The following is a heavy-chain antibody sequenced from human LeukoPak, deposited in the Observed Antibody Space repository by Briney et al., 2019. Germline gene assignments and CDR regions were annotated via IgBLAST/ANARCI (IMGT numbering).Heavy chain of an antibody. CDR1: GFTFSSYE. Sequence: GGSLRLSCAASGFTFSSYEVNWVRQAPGKGLEWVSYISSSGSTIYYADSVKGRFTISRDNAKNSLYLQMNSLRAEDTSVYYCARVMVYATGWFDLWGQGTLVTVSS. V-gene: IGHV3-48*03. CDR3: ARVMVYATGWFDL. D-gene: IGHD2-8*01. J-gene: IGHJ5*02. CDR2: ISSSGSTI.